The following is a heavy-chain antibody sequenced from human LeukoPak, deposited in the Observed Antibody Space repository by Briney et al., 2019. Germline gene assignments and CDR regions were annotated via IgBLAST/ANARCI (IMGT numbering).Heavy chain of an antibody. D-gene: IGHD1-1*01. CDR1: GFTFSSYG. CDR2: IWFDGSNK. V-gene: IGHV3-33*01. J-gene: IGHJ3*02. Sequence: PVGSLSLSCAASGFTFSSYGMHWVRQAPGKGLEWVAVIWFDGSNKYYADSVKGRFTISRDNPENTVYLQMNSLRAEDTAMYYCAREGPQMGTSAFDIWGQGTMVTVSS. CDR3: AREGPQMGTSAFDI.